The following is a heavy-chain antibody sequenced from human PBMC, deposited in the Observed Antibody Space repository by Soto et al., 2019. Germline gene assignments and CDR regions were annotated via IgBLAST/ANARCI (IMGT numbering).Heavy chain of an antibody. D-gene: IGHD2-15*01. CDR1: DGSFSGYY. CDR3: ARGYCSGGSCYWFDP. Sequence: QVQLQQWDAGLLKPSETLSLTCAVYDGSFSGYYWSWIRQPPGKGPEWIGEINHGGNTNYNPSLKSRVTMSVDTSKNQFSLNLNSVTAADTAVYYCARGYCSGGSCYWFDPWGLGTLVTVSS. V-gene: IGHV4-34*01. CDR2: INHGGNT. J-gene: IGHJ5*02.